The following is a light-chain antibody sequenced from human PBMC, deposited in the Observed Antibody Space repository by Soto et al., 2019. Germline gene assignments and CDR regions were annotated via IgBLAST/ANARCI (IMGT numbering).Light chain of an antibody. Sequence: DIVMTQSPDSLAVSLGERATINCKSSQSVFSNSKNMNYFAWYQQKPGQPPKLLIYWASTRESGVPDRFSGSGSGTDFTLTISSLQAEDVAVYYCQQYFNTPHTFGQGTKLAIK. J-gene: IGKJ2*01. CDR1: QSVFSNSKNMNY. V-gene: IGKV4-1*01. CDR2: WAS. CDR3: QQYFNTPHT.